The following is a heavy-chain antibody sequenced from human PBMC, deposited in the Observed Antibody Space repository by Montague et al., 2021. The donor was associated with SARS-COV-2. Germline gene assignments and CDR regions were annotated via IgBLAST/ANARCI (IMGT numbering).Heavy chain of an antibody. Sequence: SETLSLTCAVYGGSFSVYYWSWLRQSPRSGLEWIAETNHSGTANYNPSLKSRVSISVDTSKNQFTLKLTSVTAADTAMYYCAKEREVVRAARTLVAFDLWGQGTMVRLF. CDR2: TNHSGTA. CDR1: GGSFSVYY. D-gene: IGHD2-2*01. J-gene: IGHJ3*01. V-gene: IGHV4-34*01. CDR3: AKEREVVRAARTLVAFDL.